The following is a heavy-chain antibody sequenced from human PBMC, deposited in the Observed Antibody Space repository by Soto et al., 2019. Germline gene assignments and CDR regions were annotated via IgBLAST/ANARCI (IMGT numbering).Heavy chain of an antibody. CDR2: SRNKAYSYST. Sequence: EVHLVESGGDLVQPGGSLRLSCAASGFAFSDHYMGWVRQAPGKGLEWVGRSRNKAYSYSTEYAASVKGRFTISRADLQHTLYLQLNSLKTGVPAVYYCVRSLSFDPLHVWGQGKMVSLSS. CDR3: VRSLSFDPLHV. J-gene: IGHJ3*01. CDR1: GFAFSDHY. V-gene: IGHV3-72*01.